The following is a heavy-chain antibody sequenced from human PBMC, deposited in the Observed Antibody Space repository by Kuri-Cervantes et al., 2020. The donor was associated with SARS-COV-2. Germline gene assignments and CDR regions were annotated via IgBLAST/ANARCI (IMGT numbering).Heavy chain of an antibody. CDR3: ARDLYQLLYFDY. CDR2: ISGSGGST. Sequence: ETLSLTCAASGFTFSSYAMSWVRQAPGKGLEWVSAISGSGGSTYYADSVKGRFTISRDNAKNSLYLQMNSLRAEDTAVYYCARDLYQLLYFDYWGQGTRVTVSS. CDR1: GFTFSSYA. D-gene: IGHD2-2*01. V-gene: IGHV3-23*01. J-gene: IGHJ4*02.